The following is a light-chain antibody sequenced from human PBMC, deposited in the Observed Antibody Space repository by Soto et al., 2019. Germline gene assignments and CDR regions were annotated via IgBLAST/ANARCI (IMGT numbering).Light chain of an antibody. J-gene: IGLJ2*01. CDR3: SAWDDSLSGHVV. CDR1: SSNIGSNY. V-gene: IGLV1-47*01. CDR2: RDN. Sequence: QSVLTQPPSASGTPGQRVTISCSGSSSNIGSNYVYWHQQLPGMAPRLLIYRDNQRPSGVPDRFSGSKSGASASQAISGLRSENEADYYCSAWDDSLSGHVVFGGGTKLTVL.